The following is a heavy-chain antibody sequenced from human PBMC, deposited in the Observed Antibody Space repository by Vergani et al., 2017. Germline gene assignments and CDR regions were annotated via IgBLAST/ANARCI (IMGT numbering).Heavy chain of an antibody. V-gene: IGHV1-69*06. Sequence: QVQLVQSGAEVKKPGSSVKVSCKASGGTFSSYAISWVRQAPGQGLEWMGGIIPIFGTANYAQKFQCRVTITADKSTSPAYMELSSLRSEDTAVYYCAGALATAYYYYYGMDVWGQGTTVTVSS. D-gene: IGHD5-12*01. CDR2: IIPIFGTA. CDR1: GGTFSSYA. CDR3: AGALATAYYYYYGMDV. J-gene: IGHJ6*02.